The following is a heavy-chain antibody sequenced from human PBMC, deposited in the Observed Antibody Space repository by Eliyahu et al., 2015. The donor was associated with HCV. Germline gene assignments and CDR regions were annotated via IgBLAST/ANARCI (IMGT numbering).Heavy chain of an antibody. CDR3: ARLRTARGYFDY. D-gene: IGHD6-6*01. Sequence: QLQLQESGPGLVKPSETLSLTCXVSGGSISSSSYYWGWIRXPPGKGLEWIGSIYYSGSTYYNPSLKSRVTISVDTSKNQFSLKLSSVTAADTAVYYCARLRTARGYFDYWGQGTLVTVSS. CDR1: GGSISSSSYY. CDR2: IYYSGST. J-gene: IGHJ4*02. V-gene: IGHV4-39*01.